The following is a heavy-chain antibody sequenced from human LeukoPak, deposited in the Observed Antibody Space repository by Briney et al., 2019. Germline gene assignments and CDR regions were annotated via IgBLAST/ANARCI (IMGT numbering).Heavy chain of an antibody. CDR1: GFTFSSYA. V-gene: IGHV3-23*01. CDR3: AKGGEYSSSWYYFDY. Sequence: PGGSLRLSCAASGFTFSSYAMSWVRQAPGKGLEWVSAISGSGVSTYYADSVKGRFTISRDNSKNTLYLQMNSLRAEDTAVYYCAKGGEYSSSWYYFDYWGQGTLVTVSS. J-gene: IGHJ4*02. D-gene: IGHD6-13*01. CDR2: ISGSGVST.